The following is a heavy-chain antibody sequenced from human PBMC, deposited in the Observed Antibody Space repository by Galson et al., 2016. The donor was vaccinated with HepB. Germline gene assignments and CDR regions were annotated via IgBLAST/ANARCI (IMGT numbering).Heavy chain of an antibody. CDR3: ARLSKAVRGNRNYYYYFMDG. V-gene: IGHV4-39*01. J-gene: IGHJ6*03. D-gene: IGHD1/OR15-1a*01. Sequence: SETLSLTCTVSYGSVSSSGSYWGWLRQPPGKGLEWIASISADGTTYSNPSLKSRVTISVDTSTHQFSLTLISVTAADSAVFYCARLSKAVRGNRNYYYYFMDGWGKGTMVTVSS. CDR1: YGSVSSSGSY. CDR2: ISADGTT.